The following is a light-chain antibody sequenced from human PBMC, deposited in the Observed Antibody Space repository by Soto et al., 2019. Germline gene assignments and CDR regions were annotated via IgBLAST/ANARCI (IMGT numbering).Light chain of an antibody. J-gene: IGKJ4*02. CDR1: QIVTSSY. CDR2: GAS. Sequence: EIVLTQSPGTLSLSPGERATLSCRASQIVTSSYLAWYQQKPGQAPRLLIYGASSRAPGIPDRFSGSGSGTDFTLISSRLEPEDFAVYYCQQYGRSPAFGGGTKVEIK. V-gene: IGKV3-20*01. CDR3: QQYGRSPA.